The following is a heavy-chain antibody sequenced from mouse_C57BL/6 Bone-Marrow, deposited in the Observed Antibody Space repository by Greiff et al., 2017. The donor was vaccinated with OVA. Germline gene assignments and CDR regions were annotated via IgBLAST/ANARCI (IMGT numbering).Heavy chain of an antibody. Sequence: EVQLQESGAELVRPGASVKLSCTASGFNIKDDYMHWVKQRPEQGLEWIGWIDPENGDTEYASKFQGKATITADTSSNTAYLQLSSLTSEDTAVYYCTTGTPVGARWYFDVWGTGTTVTVSS. CDR3: TTGTPVGARWYFDV. J-gene: IGHJ1*03. V-gene: IGHV14-4*01. CDR2: IDPENGDT. D-gene: IGHD1-1*01. CDR1: GFNIKDDY.